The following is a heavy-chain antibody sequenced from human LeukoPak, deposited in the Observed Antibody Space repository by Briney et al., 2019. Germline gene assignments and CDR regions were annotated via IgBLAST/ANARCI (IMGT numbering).Heavy chain of an antibody. Sequence: GRSLRLSCAASGFTFSSYGMHWVRQAPGKGLEWVAVIWYDGSNKYYADSVKGRFTISRDNSKNTLYLQMNSLRAEDTAVYYCARGRRGDYYYYYHGMDVWGQGTTVTVSS. CDR3: ARGRRGDYYYYYHGMDV. CDR1: GFTFSSYG. CDR2: IWYDGSNK. V-gene: IGHV3-33*01. D-gene: IGHD3-16*01. J-gene: IGHJ6*02.